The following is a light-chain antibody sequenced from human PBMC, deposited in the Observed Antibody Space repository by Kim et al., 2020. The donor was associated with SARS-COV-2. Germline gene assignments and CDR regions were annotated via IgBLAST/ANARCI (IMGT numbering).Light chain of an antibody. J-gene: IGLJ1*01. CDR2: QDS. CDR3: QAWDSSTGV. Sequence: SYELTQPPSVSVSPGQTVSITCSGDKLGDKYACWYQQKPGQSPVVVIYQDSKRPSGIPERFSGSNSGNTATLTISGTQAMDEADYYCQAWDSSTGVFGTGTKVTVL. V-gene: IGLV3-1*01. CDR1: KLGDKY.